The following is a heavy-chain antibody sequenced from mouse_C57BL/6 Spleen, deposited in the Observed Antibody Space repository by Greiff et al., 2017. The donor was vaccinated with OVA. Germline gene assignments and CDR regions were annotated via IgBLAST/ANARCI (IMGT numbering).Heavy chain of an antibody. D-gene: IGHD4-1*01. CDR3: ARQTGPLDY. Sequence: VQLQQSGGDLVKPGGSLKLSCAASGFTFSSYGMSWVRQTPDKRLEWVATISSGGSYTYYPDSVKGRFTISRDNAKNTLYLQMSSLKSEDTAMYYCARQTGPLDYWGQGTTLTVSS. V-gene: IGHV5-6*01. J-gene: IGHJ2*01. CDR2: ISSGGSYT. CDR1: GFTFSSYG.